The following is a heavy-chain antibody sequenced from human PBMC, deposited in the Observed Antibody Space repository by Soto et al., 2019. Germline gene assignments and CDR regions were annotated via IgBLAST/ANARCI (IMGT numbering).Heavy chain of an antibody. Sequence: SGTLSLTCFFSGGSISSISHSWGWIRQSPGQGPEWIGNIFYNGSTYYHPSLKSRVTISADTSKNHFSLKLRSVTVADTAVYSCTRLVTGTQYYSDFWGQGSLATVSS. CDR1: GGSISSISHS. D-gene: IGHD1-1*01. V-gene: IGHV4-39*02. CDR3: TRLVTGTQYYSDF. CDR2: IFYNGST. J-gene: IGHJ4*02.